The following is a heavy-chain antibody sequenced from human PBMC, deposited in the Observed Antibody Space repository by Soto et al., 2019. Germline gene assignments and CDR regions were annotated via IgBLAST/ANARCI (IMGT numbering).Heavy chain of an antibody. J-gene: IGHJ6*02. V-gene: IGHV1-69*13. CDR3: ARDKGYSSGWLYYYYYYGMDV. D-gene: IGHD6-19*01. CDR2: IIPIFGTA. CDR1: GGTFSSYA. Sequence: SVKVSCKASGGTFSSYAISWVRQAPGQGLEWMGGIIPIFGTANYAQKFQGRVTITADESTSTAYMELSSLRSEDTAVYYCARDKGYSSGWLYYYYYYGMDVWGQGTTVTASS.